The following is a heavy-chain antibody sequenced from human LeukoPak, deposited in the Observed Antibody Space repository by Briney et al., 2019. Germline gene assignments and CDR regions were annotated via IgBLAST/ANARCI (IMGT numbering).Heavy chain of an antibody. V-gene: IGHV4-59*08. Sequence: SETLSLTCTVSGGSISSYYWSWIRQPPGKGLEWIGYIYYSGSTNYNPSLKSRVTISVDTSKNQFSLKLSSVTAADTAVYYCASPYDILTGYYRHAFDIWGQGTMVTVSS. J-gene: IGHJ3*02. CDR1: GGSISSYY. CDR3: ASPYDILTGYYRHAFDI. CDR2: IYYSGST. D-gene: IGHD3-9*01.